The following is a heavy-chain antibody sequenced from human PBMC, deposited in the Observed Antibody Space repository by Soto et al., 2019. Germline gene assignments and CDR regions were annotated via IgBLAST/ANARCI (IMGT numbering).Heavy chain of an antibody. J-gene: IGHJ6*03. CDR3: ARFLRIWFGDTYYYYYMDV. Sequence: ASVKVSCKASGYTFTSYDINWVRQATGQGLEWMGWMNPNSGNTGYAQKFQGRVTMTRNTSISTAYMELSSLRSEDTAVYYCARFLRIWFGDTYYYYYMDVWGKGTTVTVSS. D-gene: IGHD3-10*01. CDR2: MNPNSGNT. V-gene: IGHV1-8*01. CDR1: GYTFTSYD.